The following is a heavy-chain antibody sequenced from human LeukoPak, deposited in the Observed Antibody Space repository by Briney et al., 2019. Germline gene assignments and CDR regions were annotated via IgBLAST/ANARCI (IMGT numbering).Heavy chain of an antibody. V-gene: IGHV4-34*01. CDR3: ARFPRPIITGTWYGMDV. J-gene: IGHJ6*02. CDR1: GGSFSGYY. Sequence: PSETLSLTCAVYGGSFSGYYWSWICQPPGKGLEWIGEINHSGSTNYNPSLKSRVTISVDTSKNQFSLKLSSVTAADTAVYYCARFPRPIITGTWYGMDVWGQGTTVTVSS. CDR2: INHSGST. D-gene: IGHD1-20*01.